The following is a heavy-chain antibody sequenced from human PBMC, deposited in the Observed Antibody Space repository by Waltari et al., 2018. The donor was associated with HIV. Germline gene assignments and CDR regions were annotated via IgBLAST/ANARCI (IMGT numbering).Heavy chain of an antibody. CDR3: ARDRIAVTGSYYYGMDV. CDR1: GYTFTDYY. Sequence: QVQLVQSGAEVTKPGASVTVSCKASGYTFTDYYMHWVRQAPGQGLEWMGWINPKSDGTNYAQKFQGRVTMTRDTSTSTAYMELSRLRSDDTDLYYCARDRIAVTGSYYYGMDVWGQGTTVTVSS. D-gene: IGHD6-19*01. J-gene: IGHJ6*02. CDR2: INPKSDGT. V-gene: IGHV1-2*02.